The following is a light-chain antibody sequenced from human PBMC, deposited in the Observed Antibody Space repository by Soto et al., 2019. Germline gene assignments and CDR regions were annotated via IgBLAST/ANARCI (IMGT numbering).Light chain of an antibody. CDR3: QQYGRSPPLT. CDR1: QSVSSKY. V-gene: IGKV3-20*01. CDR2: CAA. J-gene: IGKJ4*01. Sequence: EMVLTQSPGTQSLSPGERATLSCRASQSVSSKYLAWYQQKPDQSPRLLIYCAASRATGIPERFSGSGSGTVFTLTISRLEPEDFAVYYYQQYGRSPPLTFGGGTKVEIK.